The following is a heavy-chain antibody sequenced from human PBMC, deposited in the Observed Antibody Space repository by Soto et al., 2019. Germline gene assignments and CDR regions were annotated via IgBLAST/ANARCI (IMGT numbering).Heavy chain of an antibody. J-gene: IGHJ3*02. CDR1: GYTFTSYD. CDR2: MSPNTGTI. V-gene: IGHV1-8*01. Sequence: ASVTVSCKASGYTFTSYDIYWVRQATGQGPEWMGWMSPNTGTIVYAQKFQGRVTMTRNTSTSTAYMTLSSLRSEDTAVYYCARDRPGIKTYEAFDIWGQGTTVTVSS. D-gene: IGHD1-20*01. CDR3: ARDRPGIKTYEAFDI.